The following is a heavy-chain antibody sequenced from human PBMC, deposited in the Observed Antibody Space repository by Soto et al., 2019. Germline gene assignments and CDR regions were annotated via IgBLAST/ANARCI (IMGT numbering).Heavy chain of an antibody. Sequence: QPGGSLRLSCAASGFTFSSYAMSWVRQAPGKGLEWVSAISGSGGSTNYADSVKGRFTISRDNAKNSLYLQMNSLRAEDTAVYYCAREATLVVPATKTPFDYWGQGTLVTVSS. CDR3: AREATLVVPATKTPFDY. D-gene: IGHD2-2*01. V-gene: IGHV3-23*01. CDR2: ISGSGGST. CDR1: GFTFSSYA. J-gene: IGHJ4*02.